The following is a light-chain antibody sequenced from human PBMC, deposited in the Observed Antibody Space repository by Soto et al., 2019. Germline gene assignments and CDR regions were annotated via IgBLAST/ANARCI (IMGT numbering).Light chain of an antibody. CDR3: CSYAGGSSFPF. CDR1: NSDVGSYNL. J-gene: IGLJ1*01. CDR2: EGS. V-gene: IGLV2-23*01. Sequence: QSVLTQPASVSGSPGQSITISCTGTNSDVGSYNLVSWYQQHPGKAPKLMIYEGSKPPSGVSNRFSGSKSGNTASLTISGLQAEDEADYYCCSYAGGSSFPFFGTGTKVTVL.